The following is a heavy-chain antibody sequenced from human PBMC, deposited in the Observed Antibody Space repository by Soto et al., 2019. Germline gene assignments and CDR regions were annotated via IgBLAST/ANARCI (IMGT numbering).Heavy chain of an antibody. D-gene: IGHD3-10*01. J-gene: IGHJ2*01. CDR1: GGSFSGYY. CDR2: INNGGSS. V-gene: IGHV4-34*01. CDR3: ARGRGDGYNQNWYFDL. Sequence: SETLSLTCAVCGGSFSGYYWSWIRQPPGKGLEWIGEINNGGSSNYNPSLKSRGSMSVGTSNNQFSLKLTSVTAADTAVYYCARGRGDGYNQNWYFDLWGRGXLVTVSS.